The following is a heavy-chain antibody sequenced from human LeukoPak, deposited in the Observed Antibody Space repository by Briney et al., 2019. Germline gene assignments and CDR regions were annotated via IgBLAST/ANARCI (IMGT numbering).Heavy chain of an antibody. J-gene: IGHJ4*02. CDR3: AKDPHNMVRGVMVY. Sequence: GGSLRLSCAASGFTVSSNYMSWVRQAPGKGLEWVSAISGSGGSTYYADSVKGRFTISRDNSKNTLYLQMNSLRAEDTAVYYCAKDPHNMVRGVMVYWGQGTLVTVSS. V-gene: IGHV3-23*01. D-gene: IGHD3-10*01. CDR2: ISGSGGST. CDR1: GFTVSSNY.